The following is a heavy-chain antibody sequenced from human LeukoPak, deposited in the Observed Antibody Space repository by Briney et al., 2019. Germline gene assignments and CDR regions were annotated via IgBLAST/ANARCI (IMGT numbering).Heavy chain of an antibody. CDR1: GYTLTELS. CDR3: AAETTVTYTLAAFDI. J-gene: IGHJ3*02. Sequence: RASVKVSCKVSGYTLTELSVHWVRQAPGKGLEWVGGFDPEDGETIYAQKFQERVTITRDMSTSTAYMELSRLRSEDTSVYYCAAETTVTYTLAAFDIWGQGTMVTVSS. D-gene: IGHD4-11*01. CDR2: FDPEDGET. V-gene: IGHV1-24*01.